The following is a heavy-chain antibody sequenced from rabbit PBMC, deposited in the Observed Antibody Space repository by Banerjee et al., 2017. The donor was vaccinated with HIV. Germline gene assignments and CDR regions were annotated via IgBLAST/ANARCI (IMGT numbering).Heavy chain of an antibody. CDR1: GFSFNNKYV. CDR3: ARVTAHYRAFNL. CDR2: INTSSGNT. D-gene: IGHD1-1*01. Sequence: QSLEESGGDLVKPGRSLTLTCTASGFSFNNKYVMCWVRQAPGKGLEWIACINTSSGNTVYASWAKGLFTISRTSWTTVTLQMTSLTAADTATYFCARVTAHYRAFNLWGQGTLVTVS. J-gene: IGHJ4*01. V-gene: IGHV1S40*01.